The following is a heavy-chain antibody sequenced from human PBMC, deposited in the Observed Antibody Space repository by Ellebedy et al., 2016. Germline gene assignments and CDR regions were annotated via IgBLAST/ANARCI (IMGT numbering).Heavy chain of an antibody. CDR3: ASRHKEPATGSAYYYYGLDV. CDR1: GGSISNYY. V-gene: IGHV4-59*01. CDR2: IYYSGST. J-gene: IGHJ6*01. D-gene: IGHD3-10*01. Sequence: SETLSLTXIVSGGSISNYYWSWIRQSPGKGLEWIGYIYYSGSTNYNPSLKSRVTMSEDTSKNQFSLKLSSVTAADTAVYYCASRHKEPATGSAYYYYGLDVWGQGTTVTVSS.